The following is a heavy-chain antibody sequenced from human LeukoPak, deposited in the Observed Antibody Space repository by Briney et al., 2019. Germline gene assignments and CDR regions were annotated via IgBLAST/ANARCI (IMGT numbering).Heavy chain of an antibody. D-gene: IGHD3-10*01. J-gene: IGHJ4*02. Sequence: SETLSLTCTVSGGYVSGYYCSWIRQPPGKGLERIRYMSYSGSTSYTPSLKSRVTISVDTSKNQFSLKLSSVTVADTAVYSCALLGGGPPMATPDYWGQGTLVTVSS. CDR1: GGYVSGYY. CDR3: ALLGGGPPMATPDY. CDR2: MSYSGST. V-gene: IGHV4-59*08.